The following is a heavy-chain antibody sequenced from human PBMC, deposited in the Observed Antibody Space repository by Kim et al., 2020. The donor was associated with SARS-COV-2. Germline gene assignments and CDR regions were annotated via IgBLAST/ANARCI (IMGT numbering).Heavy chain of an antibody. V-gene: IGHV4-39*01. J-gene: IGHJ5*02. Sequence: YRHPSLKGRVTISVNTSKNQFSLKLSSVTAADTAVYYCASEPGGKGFDPWGQGTLVTVSS. CDR3: ASEPGGKGFDP.